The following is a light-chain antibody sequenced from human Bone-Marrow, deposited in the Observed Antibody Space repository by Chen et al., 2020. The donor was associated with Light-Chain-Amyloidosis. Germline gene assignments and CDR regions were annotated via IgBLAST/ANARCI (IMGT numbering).Light chain of an antibody. CDR1: ALPKKY. V-gene: IGLV3-25*03. CDR3: QSADSSDLGV. CDR2: KDS. Sequence: SYELTQPPSVSVSPGQTARITCSGDALPKKYAYWYQQKPAQAPVLVIYKDSERPSGIPERFSGSSSGTTVTLTISGVQAEDEADYYCQSADSSDLGVFGGGTKLTVL. J-gene: IGLJ3*02.